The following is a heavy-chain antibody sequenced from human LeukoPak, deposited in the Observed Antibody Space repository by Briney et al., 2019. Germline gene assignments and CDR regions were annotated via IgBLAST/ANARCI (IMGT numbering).Heavy chain of an antibody. CDR3: ARVAYYGLDV. Sequence: GASVKVSCKASGYSFTRYHMHWVRQAPGQGPEWMGIINPSGGRTTYAQNFQGRVTMTTDTSTSTLYMELSSLRSEDTAVYYCARVAYYGLDVWGQGTTVTVSS. J-gene: IGHJ6*02. CDR1: GYSFTRYH. CDR2: INPSGGRT. V-gene: IGHV1-46*01.